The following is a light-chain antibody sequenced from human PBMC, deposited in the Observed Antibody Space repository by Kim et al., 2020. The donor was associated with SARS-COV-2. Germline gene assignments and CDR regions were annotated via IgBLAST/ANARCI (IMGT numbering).Light chain of an antibody. CDR3: CSYAGSSTWV. J-gene: IGLJ3*02. CDR2: EVS. Sequence: QSALTQPASVSGSPGQSITISCTGTSSDVGSYNLVSWYQQHPGKDPKLMIYEVSKRPSGVSNRFSGSKSGNTASLTISGLQADDEADYYCCSYAGSSTWVFGGGTKVTVL. CDR1: SSDVGSYNL. V-gene: IGLV2-23*02.